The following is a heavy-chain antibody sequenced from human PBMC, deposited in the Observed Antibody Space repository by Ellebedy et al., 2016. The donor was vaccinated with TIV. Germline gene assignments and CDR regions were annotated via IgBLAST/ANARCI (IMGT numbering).Heavy chain of an antibody. CDR2: IFPGDSAT. Sequence: GESLKISXQGFGYSFTSYWIGWVRQMPGKGLEWLGIIFPGDSATRYSPSFQGQVSFSADTSISTACLQWSSLQASDTGIYFCARGPPHGVYYYIDVWGKGTTVTVSS. CDR1: GYSFTSYW. J-gene: IGHJ6*03. CDR3: ARGPPHGVYYYIDV. V-gene: IGHV5-51*01. D-gene: IGHD3-10*01.